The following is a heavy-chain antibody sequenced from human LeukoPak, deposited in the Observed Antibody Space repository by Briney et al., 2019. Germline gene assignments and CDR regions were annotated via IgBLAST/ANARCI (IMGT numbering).Heavy chain of an antibody. CDR2: MNPNSGNT. J-gene: IGHJ4*02. D-gene: IGHD1-26*01. CDR3: ARAPPWSGSFYCFDY. Sequence: ASVKVSCKASGYTFTSYDINWVRQASGQGLEWVGWMNPNSGNTGSAQKFQGRVTMTRNTSISTAYMELSSLRSEDAAVYYCARAPPWSGSFYCFDYWGQGTLVTVSP. CDR1: GYTFTSYD. V-gene: IGHV1-8*01.